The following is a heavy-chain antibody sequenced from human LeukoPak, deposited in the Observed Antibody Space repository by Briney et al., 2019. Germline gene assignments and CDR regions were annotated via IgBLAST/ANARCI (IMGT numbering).Heavy chain of an antibody. CDR3: VWVAASSYMDV. V-gene: IGHV3-48*04. CDR1: GFTFSSYS. J-gene: IGHJ6*03. D-gene: IGHD6-6*01. Sequence: GGSLRLSCAASGFTFSSYSMNWVRQAPGKGLEWVSYISSSSTIYYADSVKGRFTISRDNAKNSLYLQMNSLRAEDTAVYYCVWVAASSYMDVWGKGTTVTVSS. CDR2: ISSSSTI.